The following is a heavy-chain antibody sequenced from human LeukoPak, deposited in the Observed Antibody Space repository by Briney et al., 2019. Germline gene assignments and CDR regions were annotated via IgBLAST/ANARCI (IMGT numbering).Heavy chain of an antibody. CDR1: GFTFSSYA. D-gene: IGHD3-10*01. CDR2: ISGSGGST. J-gene: IGHJ4*01. V-gene: IGHV3-23*01. Sequence: GGSLRLSCAASGFTFSSYAMSWVRQAPGKGLEWVSAISGSGGSTYYADSVKGRFTISRDNSKNTLYLQMNSLRAEDTAVYYCAKDGITMVRGVMGYFDYWGQGTLVTVSS. CDR3: AKDGITMVRGVMGYFDY.